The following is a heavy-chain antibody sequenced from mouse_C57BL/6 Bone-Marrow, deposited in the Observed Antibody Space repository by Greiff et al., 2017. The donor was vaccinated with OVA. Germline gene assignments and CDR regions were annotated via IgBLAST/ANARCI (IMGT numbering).Heavy chain of an antibody. CDR2: IDPENGDT. CDR1: GFNIKDDY. V-gene: IGHV14-4*01. Sequence: VQLQQSGAELVRPGASVKLSCTASGFNIKDDYMHWVKQRPEQGLEWIGWIDPENGDTEYASKFQGKATITADTSSNTAYLQLSSLTSEDTAVYYCTTSYGLYFDYWGQGTTLTVSS. D-gene: IGHD1-1*02. CDR3: TTSYGLYFDY. J-gene: IGHJ2*01.